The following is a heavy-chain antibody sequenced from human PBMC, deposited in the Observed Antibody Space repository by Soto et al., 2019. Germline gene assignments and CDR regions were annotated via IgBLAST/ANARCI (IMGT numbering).Heavy chain of an antibody. CDR3: AGVVYYHSSGYYFYYYTMDV. CDR1: GGSISSSSYY. CDR2: VYYGGST. J-gene: IGHJ6*02. Sequence: SETLSLTCTVSGGSISSSSYYWGWIRQPPGKGLEWIGNVYYGGSTYYNPSLKSRVTISVETSKSQFSLKLSSVTAADTDVYYCAGVVYYHSSGYYFYYYTMDVWGQGTTVTVSS. D-gene: IGHD3-22*01. V-gene: IGHV4-39*01.